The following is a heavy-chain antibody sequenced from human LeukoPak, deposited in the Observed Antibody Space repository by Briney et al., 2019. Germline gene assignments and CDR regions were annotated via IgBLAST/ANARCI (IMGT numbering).Heavy chain of an antibody. V-gene: IGHV3-7*01. CDR2: VKQDGSEK. D-gene: IGHD1-7*01. J-gene: IGHJ4*02. CDR3: ARIRQRGTKYYFDY. CDR1: GFTFSSYW. Sequence: GGSLRLSCAASGFTFSSYWMSWVRQAPGKGLEWVANVKQDGSEKYYVDSVKGRFTISRDNAKNSLYLQMSSLRAEDTAVYYCARIRQRGTKYYFDYWGQGTLVTVSS.